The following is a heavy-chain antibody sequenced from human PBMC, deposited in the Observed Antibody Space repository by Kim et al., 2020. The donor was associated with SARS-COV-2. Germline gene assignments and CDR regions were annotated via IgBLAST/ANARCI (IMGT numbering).Heavy chain of an antibody. CDR2: T. J-gene: IGHJ4*02. Sequence: TYYAASVKGRFTISGDNSKNTLYLQMNSLRAEDTAVYYCARADPMIVVVIWGQGTLVTVSS. CDR3: ARADPMIVVVI. D-gene: IGHD3-22*01. V-gene: IGHV3-23*01.